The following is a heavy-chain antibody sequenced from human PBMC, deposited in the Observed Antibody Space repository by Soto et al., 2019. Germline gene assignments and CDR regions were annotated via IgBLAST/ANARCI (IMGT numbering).Heavy chain of an antibody. D-gene: IGHD2-15*01. Sequence: GGSLRLSCAASGFSFRNYGMHWARQAPGKGLEWVTVISYDGNNKYYADSVKGRFTISRDNTKNTLDLQMNSLRTEDTVVYYCAKGGPSANNAMDVWGQGTTVTVSS. CDR3: AKGGPSANNAMDV. CDR1: GFSFRNYG. V-gene: IGHV3-30*18. J-gene: IGHJ6*02. CDR2: ISYDGNNK.